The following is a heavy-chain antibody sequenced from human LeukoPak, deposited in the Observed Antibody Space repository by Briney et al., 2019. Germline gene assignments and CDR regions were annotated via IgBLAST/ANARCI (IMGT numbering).Heavy chain of an antibody. Sequence: SETLSLTCSVSGGSISTYYWSWIRQPPGKGLEWIGYIYYSGSTYYNPSLKSRVTISVDTSKNQFSLKLSSVTAADTAVYYCARVRQKLLWFGELPKGDAFDIWGQGTMVTVSS. J-gene: IGHJ3*02. D-gene: IGHD3-10*01. CDR2: IYYSGST. CDR1: GGSISTYY. CDR3: ARVRQKLLWFGELPKGDAFDI. V-gene: IGHV4-59*08.